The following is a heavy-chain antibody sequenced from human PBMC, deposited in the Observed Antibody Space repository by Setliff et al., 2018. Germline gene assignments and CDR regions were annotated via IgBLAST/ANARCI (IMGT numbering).Heavy chain of an antibody. CDR1: GYPFIGYD. CDR2: FHPYSGHT. CDR3: VRQDILTSYYMFDY. D-gene: IGHD3-9*01. J-gene: IGHJ4*02. Sequence: ASVKVSCKASGYPFIGYDINWVRQAPGQGLEWMGRFHPYSGHTNYAQNFQGRVTMTMDASITTVYMELSRLTSDDTAVYYCVRQDILTSYYMFDYWGQGTLVTVSS. V-gene: IGHV1-2*06.